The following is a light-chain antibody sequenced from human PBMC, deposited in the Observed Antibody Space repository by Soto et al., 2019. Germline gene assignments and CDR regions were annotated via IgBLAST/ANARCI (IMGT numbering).Light chain of an antibody. CDR1: SSEVGGYNY. J-gene: IGLJ2*01. CDR3: SSYTSSSTLLV. Sequence: QSALTQPASVSGSPGQSITISCTGTSSEVGGYNYVSWYQRHPGKAPKLMIYEVSNRPSGVSNRFSGSKSGNTASLTISGLQAEDEADYYCSSYTSSSTLLVFGGGTKLTVL. CDR2: EVS. V-gene: IGLV2-14*01.